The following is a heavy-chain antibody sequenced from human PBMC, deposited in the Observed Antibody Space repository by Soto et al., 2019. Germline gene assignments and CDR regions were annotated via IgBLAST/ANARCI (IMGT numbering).Heavy chain of an antibody. CDR1: GFSVTSNY. V-gene: IGHV3-53*01. J-gene: IGHJ4*02. Sequence: EVQLVESGVGLIQPGGSLRLSCVASGFSVTSNYMTWVREAPGKGLEWVSILYTGGSTYYSDSVKGRSTISRDTPKNTVFLQLNSLRAEDTAIYYCARATRYFGSFDSWGQGTLVSVAS. CDR3: ARATRYFGSFDS. CDR2: LYTGGST. D-gene: IGHD2-2*01.